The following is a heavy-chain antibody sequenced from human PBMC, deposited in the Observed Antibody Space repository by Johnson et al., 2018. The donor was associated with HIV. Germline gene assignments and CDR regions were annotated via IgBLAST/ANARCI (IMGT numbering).Heavy chain of an antibody. CDR1: GFTFDDYG. D-gene: IGHD6-13*01. J-gene: IGHJ3*02. CDR2: INWNGGST. Sequence: VQLVESGGGVVRPGGSLRLSCAASGFTFDDYGMSWVRQAPGKGLEWVSGINWNGGSTGYADSVKGRFTISRANAKNSLYLQMNSLRAEDTALYYCARDPSTAAADSKDAFDIWGQGTMVTVSS. V-gene: IGHV3-20*04. CDR3: ARDPSTAAADSKDAFDI.